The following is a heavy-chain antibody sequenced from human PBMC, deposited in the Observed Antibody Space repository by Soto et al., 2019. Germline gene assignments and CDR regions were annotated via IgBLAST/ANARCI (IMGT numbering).Heavy chain of an antibody. D-gene: IGHD2-15*01. CDR3: ARDGYCSGGSCYDYYYGMDV. V-gene: IGHV1-46*01. J-gene: IGHJ6*02. CDR1: FSGYY. Sequence: FSGYYWSWIRQPPGKGLEWIGEINPSGGSTSYAQKFQGRVTMTRDTSTSTVYMELSSLRSEDTAVYYCARDGYCSGGSCYDYYYGMDVWGQGTTVTVSS. CDR2: INPSGGST.